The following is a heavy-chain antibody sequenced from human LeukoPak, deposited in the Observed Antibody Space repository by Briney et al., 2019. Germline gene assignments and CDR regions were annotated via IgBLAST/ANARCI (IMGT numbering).Heavy chain of an antibody. J-gene: IGHJ4*02. CDR3: AKDRQYDSSGWYY. Sequence: GGSLRLSCAASGFTFSNAWMNWVRQAPGKGLEWVSAISDSGGNTYYADSVKGRFTISRDNSKNTLYLQMNSLRAEDTAVYYCAKDRQYDSSGWYYWGQGTLVTVSS. CDR2: ISDSGGNT. CDR1: GFTFSNAW. D-gene: IGHD6-19*01. V-gene: IGHV3-23*01.